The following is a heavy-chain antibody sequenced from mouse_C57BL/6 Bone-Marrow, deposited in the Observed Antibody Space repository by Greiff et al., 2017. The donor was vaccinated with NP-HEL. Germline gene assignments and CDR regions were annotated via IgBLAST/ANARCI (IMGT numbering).Heavy chain of an antibody. CDR2: INPSTGGT. CDR3: AHNWDEGLYWYFDV. V-gene: IGHV1-42*01. CDR1: GYSFTGYY. J-gene: IGHJ1*03. D-gene: IGHD4-1*01. Sequence: VQLKESGPELVKPGASVKISCKASGYSFTGYYMNWVKQSPEKSLEWIGEINPSTGGTTYNQKFKAKATLTVDKSSSTAYMQLKSLTSEDSAVYYCAHNWDEGLYWYFDVWGTGTTVTGAS.